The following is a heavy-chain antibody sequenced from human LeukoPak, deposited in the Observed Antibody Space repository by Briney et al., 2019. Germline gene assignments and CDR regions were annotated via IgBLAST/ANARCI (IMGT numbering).Heavy chain of an antibody. D-gene: IGHD3-16*02. CDR2: IYYSGIT. J-gene: IGHJ4*02. Sequence: SETLSLTCTVSGGSISSYYWSWIRQPPGKGLEWIGYIYYSGITNYNPSLKSRVTISVDTSKNQFSLKLSSVTAADTAVYYCARRVTFGGVIVHDYWGQGTLVTVSS. V-gene: IGHV4-59*01. CDR3: ARRVTFGGVIVHDY. CDR1: GGSISSYY.